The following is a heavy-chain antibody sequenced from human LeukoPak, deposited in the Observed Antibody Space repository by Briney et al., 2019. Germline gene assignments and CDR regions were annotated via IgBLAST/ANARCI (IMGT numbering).Heavy chain of an antibody. CDR1: GGSISSTSYS. D-gene: IGHD5-24*01. J-gene: IGHJ4*02. V-gene: IGHV4-39*07. Sequence: PSETLSLTCTVSGGSISSTSYSWGWIRQPPGKGLEWIGSIYYSGSTYYNPSLKSRVTMSVDTSKNQFSLKLSSVTAADTAVYYCARGGGLGRRDGNNDYWGQGTLVTVSS. CDR2: IYYSGST. CDR3: ARGGGLGRRDGNNDY.